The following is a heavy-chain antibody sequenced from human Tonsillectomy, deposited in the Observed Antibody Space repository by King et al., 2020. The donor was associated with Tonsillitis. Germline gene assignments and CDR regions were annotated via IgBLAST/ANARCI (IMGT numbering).Heavy chain of an antibody. CDR2: IYGGGTGT. CDR1: GFTFSSYA. Sequence: VQLVESGGGLVQPGGSLRLSCAASGFTFSSYAMSWVRQAPGKGLEWVSVIYGGGTGTHYADSVKGRFTISRDNSKNTLYLQMNSLRAEDTAVYYCVKVGDYGDYGPFDIWGQGTLVTVSS. CDR3: VKVGDYGDYGPFDI. V-gene: IGHV3-23*03. D-gene: IGHD4-17*01. J-gene: IGHJ4*02.